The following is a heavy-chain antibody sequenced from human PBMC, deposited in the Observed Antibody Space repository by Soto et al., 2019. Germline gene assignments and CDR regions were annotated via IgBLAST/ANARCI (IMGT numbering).Heavy chain of an antibody. J-gene: IGHJ4*02. CDR3: ARDRAERTRVLEY. CDR2: IYYTGTT. V-gene: IGHV4-59*01. Sequence: PSETLSLTCSVSGGSISSYHWSWIRQAPGKGLEWIGYIYYTGTTNYNPSLKTRVTISADRSKTHFSLNLNSVTAADTAVYFCARDRAERTRVLEYWGQGILVTVSS. CDR1: GGSISSYH. D-gene: IGHD1-1*01.